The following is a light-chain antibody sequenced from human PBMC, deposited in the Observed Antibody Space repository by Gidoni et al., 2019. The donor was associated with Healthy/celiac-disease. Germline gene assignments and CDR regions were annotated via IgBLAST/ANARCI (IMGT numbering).Light chain of an antibody. V-gene: IGKV4-1*01. Sequence: DIVMTQSPDSLAVSLGDRATINCKSSQSVLYSSNNKNYLAWYQQKPGQPPKLLIYWASIRESGVPDRFSGSGSGTDFTLTISSLQAEDVAVYYCQQYYTTPFTFGPGTKVDIK. CDR1: QSVLYSSNNKNY. CDR2: WAS. CDR3: QQYYTTPFT. J-gene: IGKJ3*01.